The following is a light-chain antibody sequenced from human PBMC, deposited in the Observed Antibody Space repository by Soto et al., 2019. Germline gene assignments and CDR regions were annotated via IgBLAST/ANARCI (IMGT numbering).Light chain of an antibody. Sequence: EIVLTQSPGTLSLSPGERATLSCRASQSVSGSYLAWYQQKPGQAPRLLIYAASSRAAGIPDRFSGSGSGTDFILTISRLEPEDFAVYYCQQYGSSPNTFGQGTKLEIK. J-gene: IGKJ2*01. CDR1: QSVSGSY. V-gene: IGKV3-20*01. CDR3: QQYGSSPNT. CDR2: AAS.